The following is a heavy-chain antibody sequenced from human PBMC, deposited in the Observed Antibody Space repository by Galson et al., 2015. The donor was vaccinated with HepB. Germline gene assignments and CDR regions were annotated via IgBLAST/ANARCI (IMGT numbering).Heavy chain of an antibody. D-gene: IGHD2-15*01. CDR1: GFTFSSYG. CDR2: ISYDGSNK. Sequence: SLRLSCAASGFTFSSYGMHWVRQAPGKGLEWVGIISYDGSNKYYADSVKGRVTISRDNSKNTLYVQMNSLRADDTAVYYCAKSSRYCSGGNCRLHYYYSMDVWGQGTTVTVSS. CDR3: AKSSRYCSGGNCRLHYYYSMDV. V-gene: IGHV3-30*18. J-gene: IGHJ6*02.